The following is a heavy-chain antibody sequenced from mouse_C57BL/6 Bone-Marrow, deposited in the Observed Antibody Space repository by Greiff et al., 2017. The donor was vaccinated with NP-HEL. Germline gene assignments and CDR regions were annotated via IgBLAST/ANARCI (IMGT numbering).Heavy chain of an antibody. CDR2: IYPGDGDT. CDR3: ARSGYPGAY. V-gene: IGHV1-80*01. Sequence: QVQLQQSGAELVKPGASVKISCKASGYAFSSYWMNWVKQSPGKGLEWIGQIYPGDGDTNYNGKFKGKATLTADKSSSTAYMQLSSLTSEDSAVYFCARSGYPGAYWGQGTLVTVSA. CDR1: GYAFSSYW. J-gene: IGHJ3*01. D-gene: IGHD2-2*01.